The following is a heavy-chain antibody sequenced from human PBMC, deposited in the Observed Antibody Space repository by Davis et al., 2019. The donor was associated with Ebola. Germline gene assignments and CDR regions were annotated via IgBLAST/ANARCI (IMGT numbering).Heavy chain of an antibody. CDR2: ISDSGGNS. Sequence: GGSLRLSCAASGFSVTDNYMNWVRQAPGKGLEFVSVISDSGGNSFDADSVKGRFTISRDNAKNSLYLQMNSLRDEDTAVYYCARDPLLLYYYYGMDVWGQGTTVTVSS. D-gene: IGHD2-15*01. J-gene: IGHJ6*02. CDR3: ARDPLLLYYYYGMDV. V-gene: IGHV3-69-1*01. CDR1: GFSVTDNY.